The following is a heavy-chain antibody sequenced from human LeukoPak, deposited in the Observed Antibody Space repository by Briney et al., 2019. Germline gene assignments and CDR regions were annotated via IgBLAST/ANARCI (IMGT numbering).Heavy chain of an antibody. J-gene: IGHJ4*02. Sequence: GGTLRLSCAASGFTFSSYGMSWVRQAPGKGLEWVSAISGSGGSTYYADSVKGRFTISRDNSKNTLYLQMNSLRAEDTAVYYCAKDAGFHGYGDFFFDYWGQGTLVTVSS. CDR1: GFTFSSYG. V-gene: IGHV3-23*01. CDR3: AKDAGFHGYGDFFFDY. CDR2: ISGSGGST. D-gene: IGHD4-17*01.